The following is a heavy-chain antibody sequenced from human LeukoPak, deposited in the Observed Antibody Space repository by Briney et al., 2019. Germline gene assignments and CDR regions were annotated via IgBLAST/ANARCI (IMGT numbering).Heavy chain of an antibody. V-gene: IGHV4-59*11. D-gene: IGHD6-6*01. CDR2: IYYRGST. CDR1: GGSISSHY. CDR3: AREWSGSSVISWFDP. J-gene: IGHJ5*02. Sequence: PSETLSLTCTVSGGSISSHYWSWIRQPPGKGLEWIGYIYYRGSTNYNPSLKSRVTISVDTSKNQFSLKLSSVTAADTAVYYCAREWSGSSVISWFDPWGQGTLVTVSS.